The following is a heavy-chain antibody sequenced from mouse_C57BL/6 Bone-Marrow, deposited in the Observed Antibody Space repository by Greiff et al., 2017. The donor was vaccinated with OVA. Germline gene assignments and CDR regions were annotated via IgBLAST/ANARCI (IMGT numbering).Heavy chain of an antibody. CDR2: ISNLAYSI. V-gene: IGHV5-15*01. J-gene: IGHJ4*01. Sequence: EVQGVESGGGLVQPGGSLKLSCAASGFTFSDYGMAWVRQAPRKGPEWVAFISNLAYSIYYADTVTGRFTISRENAKNTLYLEMSSLRSEDTAMYYCARQLRLRGYYAMDYWGQGTSVTVSS. D-gene: IGHD3-2*02. CDR3: ARQLRLRGYYAMDY. CDR1: GFTFSDYG.